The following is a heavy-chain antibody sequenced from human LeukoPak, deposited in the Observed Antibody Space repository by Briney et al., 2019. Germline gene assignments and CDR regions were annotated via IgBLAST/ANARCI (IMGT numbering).Heavy chain of an antibody. J-gene: IGHJ4*02. D-gene: IGHD3-10*01. Sequence: GGSLRLSCAASGFTFSSYSMNWVRQAPGKGLEWVSFIYSDNTHYSDSVKGRFTISRDNSKNTLYLQMNSLRAEDTALYYCARGGVRGVLLPVDYWGQGTLVTVSS. CDR2: IYSDNT. V-gene: IGHV3-66*01. CDR1: GFTFSSYS. CDR3: ARGGVRGVLLPVDY.